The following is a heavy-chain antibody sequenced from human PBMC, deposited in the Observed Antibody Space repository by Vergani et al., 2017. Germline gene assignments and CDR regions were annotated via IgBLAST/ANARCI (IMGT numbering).Heavy chain of an antibody. CDR2: IIPIFGTA. D-gene: IGHD1-1*01. V-gene: IGHV1-69*18. J-gene: IGHJ6*03. CDR1: GGTFSSYA. Sequence: QVQLVQSGAEVKKPGASVKVSCKASGGTFSSYAISWVRQAPGQGLEWMGRIIPIFGTANYAQKFQGRVTITADESTSTAYMELSSLRSEDTAVYYCARDFLTRVTTLDYYYMGAWGKGTTVAVSS. CDR3: ARDFLTRVTTLDYYYMGA.